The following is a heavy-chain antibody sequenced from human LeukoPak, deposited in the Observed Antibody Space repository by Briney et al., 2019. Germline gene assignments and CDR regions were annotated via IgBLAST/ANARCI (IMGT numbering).Heavy chain of an antibody. CDR3: AKAGISDFDY. J-gene: IGHJ4*02. D-gene: IGHD4-23*01. CDR1: GFTFSSYS. Sequence: PGGSLRLSCAASGFTFSSYSMNWVRQAPGKGLEWVAVIWYDGSNKYYADSVKGRFTISRDNSKNTLYLQMNSLRAEDTAVYYCAKAGISDFDYWGQGTLVTVSS. CDR2: IWYDGSNK. V-gene: IGHV3-33*06.